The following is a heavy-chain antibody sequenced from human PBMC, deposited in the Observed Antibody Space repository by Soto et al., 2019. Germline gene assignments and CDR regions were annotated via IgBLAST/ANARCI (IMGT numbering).Heavy chain of an antibody. J-gene: IGHJ6*02. CDR2: IYPGDSDT. Sequence: LKISCKGSGYSFTSYWIGWVRQMPGKGLEWMGIIYPGDSDTRYSPSFQGQVTISADKSISTAYLQWSSLKASDTAMYYCARHRTTDRIYYYYGMDVWGQGTRVTVSS. CDR1: GYSFTSYW. D-gene: IGHD4-17*01. V-gene: IGHV5-51*01. CDR3: ARHRTTDRIYYYYGMDV.